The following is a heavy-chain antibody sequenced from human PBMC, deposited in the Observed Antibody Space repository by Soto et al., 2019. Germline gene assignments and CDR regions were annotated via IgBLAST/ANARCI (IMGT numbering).Heavy chain of an antibody. J-gene: IGHJ5*02. CDR1: GFTFSSYG. V-gene: IGHV3-30*03. D-gene: IGHD1-1*01. Sequence: PGESLRLSCAASGFTFSSYGMHWVRQARGKGLEWVAVISYDGSNKYYADSVKGRFTISRDNSKNTLYLQMNRLRAEDTAVYYCAPSPPTRDHRLHPWGQRTLVTVSS. CDR3: APSPPTRDHRLHP. CDR2: ISYDGSNK.